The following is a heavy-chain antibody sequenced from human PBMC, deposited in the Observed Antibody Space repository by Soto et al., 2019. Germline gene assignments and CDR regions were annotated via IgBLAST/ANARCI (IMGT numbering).Heavy chain of an antibody. CDR3: ARYSTVTPRLFDY. CDR1: GGSFSGYY. D-gene: IGHD4-17*01. V-gene: IGHV4-34*01. CDR2: INHSGST. Sequence: SPTLSLTCAVYGGSFSGYYWSWIRQPPGKGLEWIGEINHSGSTNYNPSLKSRVTISVDTSKNQFSLKLSSVTAADTAVYYCARYSTVTPRLFDYWGQGTLVTVSS. J-gene: IGHJ4*02.